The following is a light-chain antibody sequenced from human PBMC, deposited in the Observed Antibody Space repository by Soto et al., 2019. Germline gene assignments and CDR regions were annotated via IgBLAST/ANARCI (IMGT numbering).Light chain of an antibody. CDR2: AAS. Sequence: DIHRTQALSSVSASVGDRVTITCRASQDVDSWLAWYQQKPGKAPKLLIYAASNLQSGVPSRFTGSGSGTDFTVTISSLQPEDFATYYCQQGSSFPWTFGQGTKVDIK. V-gene: IGKV1-12*01. J-gene: IGKJ1*01. CDR1: QDVDSW. CDR3: QQGSSFPWT.